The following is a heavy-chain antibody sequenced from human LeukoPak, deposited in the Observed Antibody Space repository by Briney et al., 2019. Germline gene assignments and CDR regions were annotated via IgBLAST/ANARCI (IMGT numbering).Heavy chain of an antibody. CDR2: IYYSGST. D-gene: IGHD6-19*01. J-gene: IGHJ4*02. CDR3: ARGAVAGSVY. V-gene: IGHV4-59*01. Sequence: PSETLSLTCTVSGGSISSYYWSWIRQPPGKGLEWIGYIYYSGSTNYNPSLKSRVTISVDTSKNQFSLKLSSVTAADPAVYYCARGAVAGSVYWGQGTLVTVSS. CDR1: GGSISSYY.